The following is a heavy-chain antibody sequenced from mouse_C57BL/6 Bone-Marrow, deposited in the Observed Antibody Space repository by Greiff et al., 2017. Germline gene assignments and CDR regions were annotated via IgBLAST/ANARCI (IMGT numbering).Heavy chain of an antibody. D-gene: IGHD1-1*01. J-gene: IGHJ1*03. CDR3: AREGDGSSFYWYFDV. CDR2: ILPGRGST. CDR1: GYTFTGYW. Sequence: VQLQQSGAELMKPGASVKLSCKATGYTFTGYWIEWVKQRPGHGLEWIGEILPGRGSTNYNEKFKGKATFTADTSSNTAYMQLSSLTTEDSAIYYCAREGDGSSFYWYFDVWGTGTTVTVSS. V-gene: IGHV1-9*01.